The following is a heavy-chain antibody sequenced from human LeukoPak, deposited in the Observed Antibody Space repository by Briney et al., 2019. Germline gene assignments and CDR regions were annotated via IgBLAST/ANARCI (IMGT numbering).Heavy chain of an antibody. D-gene: IGHD3-22*01. CDR2: IIPIFGTA. V-gene: IGHV1-69*05. CDR3: ATDTMIFTSRFDY. Sequence: SVKVSCKASGGTFSSCAISWVRQAPGQGLEWMGGIIPIFGTANYAQKFQGRVTITTDESTSTAYMELSSLRSEDTAVYYCATDTMIFTSRFDYWGQGTLVTVSS. CDR1: GGTFSSCA. J-gene: IGHJ4*02.